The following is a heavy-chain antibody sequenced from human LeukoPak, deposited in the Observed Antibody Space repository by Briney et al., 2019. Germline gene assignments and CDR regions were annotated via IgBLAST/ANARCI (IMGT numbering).Heavy chain of an antibody. CDR2: IQHDGRNK. CDR1: GFTFSVYG. Sequence: GGSLRLSCAASGFTFSVYGMYWVRQAPGKGLEWVAYIQHDGRNKYYADSVKGRFTISRDKSNDTLYLQMNSLRAEDTAVYYCARIHYGDYPTGAFDIWGQGTMVTVSS. D-gene: IGHD4-17*01. V-gene: IGHV3-30*02. J-gene: IGHJ3*02. CDR3: ARIHYGDYPTGAFDI.